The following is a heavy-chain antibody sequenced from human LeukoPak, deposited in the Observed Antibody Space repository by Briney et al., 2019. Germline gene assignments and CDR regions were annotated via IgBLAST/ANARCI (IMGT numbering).Heavy chain of an antibody. J-gene: IGHJ1*01. Sequence: GGSLRLSCAASGFTFSRYWMSWVRQVPGMGLEWVSRLNEDGRTTTYADPVQGRFTIYRDNSKNTLYLQMNSLRAEDTALYYCARDLGGIAGSWGQGALVTVSS. D-gene: IGHD1-26*01. V-gene: IGHV3-74*01. CDR2: LNEDGRTT. CDR3: ARDLGGIAGS. CDR1: GFTFSRYW.